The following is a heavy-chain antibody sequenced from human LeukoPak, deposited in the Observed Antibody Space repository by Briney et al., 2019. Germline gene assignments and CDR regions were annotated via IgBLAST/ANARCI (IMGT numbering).Heavy chain of an antibody. V-gene: IGHV4-4*02. CDR3: ASIVTGYYS. CDR1: GGSISSSNW. D-gene: IGHD3-9*01. J-gene: IGHJ4*02. Sequence: SGTLSLTCAVSGGSISSSNWWSWVRQPPGKGLELIGEIYSSASTNYNPSLKSRVTISVDKSKNPFSLTLSSVTAADTAVYYCASIVTGYYSWGQGTLVTVSS. CDR2: IYSSAST.